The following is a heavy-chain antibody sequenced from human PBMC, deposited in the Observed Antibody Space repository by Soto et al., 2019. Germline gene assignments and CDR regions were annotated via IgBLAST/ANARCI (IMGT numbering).Heavy chain of an antibody. CDR2: INAGNGNT. Sequence: QVQLVQSGAEVKKPGASVKVSCKASGYTFTSYAMHWVRQAPGQRLEWMGWINAGNGNTKYSQKFQGRVTITRDTSASTAYMELSSLRSEDTAVYYCASGMGYCSGGSCYPRYYYYGMDVWGPGTTVTVSS. V-gene: IGHV1-3*01. CDR1: GYTFTSYA. J-gene: IGHJ6*02. CDR3: ASGMGYCSGGSCYPRYYYYGMDV. D-gene: IGHD2-15*01.